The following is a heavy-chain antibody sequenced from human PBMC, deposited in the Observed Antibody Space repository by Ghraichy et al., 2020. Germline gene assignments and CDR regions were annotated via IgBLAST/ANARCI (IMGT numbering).Heavy chain of an antibody. CDR3: ARDRYRGYSSGWYDY. J-gene: IGHJ4*02. CDR1: GYTFTGYY. CDR2: INPNSGGT. V-gene: IGHV1-2*04. D-gene: IGHD6-19*01. Sequence: ASVKVSCKASGYTFTGYYMHWVRQAPGQGLEWMGWINPNSGGTNYAQKFQGWVTMTRDTSISTAYMELSRLRSDDTAVYYCARDRYRGYSSGWYDYWGQGTLVTVSS.